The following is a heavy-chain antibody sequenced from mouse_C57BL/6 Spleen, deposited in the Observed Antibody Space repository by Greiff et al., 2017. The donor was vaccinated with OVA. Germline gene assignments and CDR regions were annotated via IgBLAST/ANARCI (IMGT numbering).Heavy chain of an antibody. V-gene: IGHV1-15*01. D-gene: IGHD1-1*01. CDR3: TRTLITRVYYCDY. Sequence: VQLQQSGAELVRPGASVTLSCKASGYTFTDYEMHWVKQTPVHGLEWIGAIDPETGGTAYNQKFKGKAILTADKSSSTAYMELRSLTSEYSAVYYCTRTLITRVYYCDYWGQGTTLTVSS. J-gene: IGHJ2*01. CDR1: GYTFTDYE. CDR2: IDPETGGT.